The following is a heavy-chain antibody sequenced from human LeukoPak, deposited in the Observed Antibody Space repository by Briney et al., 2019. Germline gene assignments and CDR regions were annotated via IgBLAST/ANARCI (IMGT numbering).Heavy chain of an antibody. Sequence: SQTLSLTCAISGDSVSSNSAAWNWIRQSPSRGLEWLGRTYYRSKWYNDYAVSVKSRITINPDTSKNQFSLQLNSVTPEDTAVYYCARDFNYYDSSGYRPRPFDYWGQGTLVTVSS. J-gene: IGHJ4*02. V-gene: IGHV6-1*01. CDR3: ARDFNYYDSSGYRPRPFDY. CDR2: TYYRSKWYN. D-gene: IGHD3-22*01. CDR1: GDSVSSNSAA.